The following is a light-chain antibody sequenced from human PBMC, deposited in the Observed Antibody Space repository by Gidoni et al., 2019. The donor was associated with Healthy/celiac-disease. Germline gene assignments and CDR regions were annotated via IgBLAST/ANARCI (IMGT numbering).Light chain of an antibody. CDR1: QSVSSSY. J-gene: IGKJ2*01. CDR3: QQYGSSPVYT. CDR2: GAS. Sequence: EIVLTQSPGTLSLPPGERATLSCRASQSVSSSYLAWYQQKPGQAPRLLIYGASSRATGIPDRFSGSGSGTDFTLTISRLEPEDFAVYYCQQYGSSPVYTFGQGTKLEIK. V-gene: IGKV3-20*01.